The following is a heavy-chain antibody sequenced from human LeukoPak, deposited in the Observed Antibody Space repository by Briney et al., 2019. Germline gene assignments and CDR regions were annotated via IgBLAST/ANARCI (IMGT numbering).Heavy chain of an antibody. J-gene: IGHJ6*02. CDR1: GGTFSSYA. D-gene: IGHD6-13*01. CDR2: IIPIFGTA. V-gene: IGHV1-69*13. Sequence: SVKVSCKASGGTFSSYAISWVRQAPGQGLEWMGGIIPIFGTANYAQKFQGRVTITADESTSTAYMELSSLRSEDTAVYYCARAGSSSRPPYYYYYGMDVWGQGTTVTVSS. CDR3: ARAGSSSRPPYYYYYGMDV.